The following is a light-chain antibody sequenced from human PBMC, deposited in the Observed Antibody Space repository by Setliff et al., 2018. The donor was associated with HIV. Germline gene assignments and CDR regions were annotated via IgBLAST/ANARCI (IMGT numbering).Light chain of an antibody. CDR1: SSDVGTYNY. Sequence: QPALTQPRSVSGSPGQSVTFSCTGSSSDVGTYNYVSWYQQHPGKAPKLIIYDVTRRPSGVPDRFSGSKSGNTASLTISGLQAEDEADYYCCSYAGSYSYVFGTGTKVTV. V-gene: IGLV2-11*01. CDR2: DVT. J-gene: IGLJ1*01. CDR3: CSYAGSYSYV.